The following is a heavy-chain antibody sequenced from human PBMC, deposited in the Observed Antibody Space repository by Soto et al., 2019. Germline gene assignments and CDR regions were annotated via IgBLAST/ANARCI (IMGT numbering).Heavy chain of an antibody. V-gene: IGHV3-13*01. CDR3: ARQASYWHGGGGWFDP. J-gene: IGHJ5*02. D-gene: IGHD2-8*02. CDR1: GFTFSTYA. Sequence: EVQLVESGGGLVQPGGSLRLSCAASGFTFSTYAMHWVRQAPGKGLEWVSAIGTQHDAYYPDSVKGRFTTSRENAKNSLYLQMNSLRAGDTAVYYCARQASYWHGGGGWFDPWGQGTLVTVSS. CDR2: IGTQHDA.